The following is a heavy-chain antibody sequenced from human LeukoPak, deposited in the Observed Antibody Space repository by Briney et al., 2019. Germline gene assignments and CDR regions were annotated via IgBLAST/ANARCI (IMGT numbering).Heavy chain of an antibody. V-gene: IGHV3-30*18. CDR3: AKDPGGNILTGYYFDY. Sequence: GGSLRLSCAASGFSFSSYGMHWVRQAPGKGLGWVAVISYDGSNKYYADSVKGRFTISRDSSKNTLYLQMNGLRAEDTAVYYCAKDPGGNILTGYYFDYWGQGTLVTVSS. CDR2: ISYDGSNK. D-gene: IGHD3-9*01. J-gene: IGHJ4*02. CDR1: GFSFSSYG.